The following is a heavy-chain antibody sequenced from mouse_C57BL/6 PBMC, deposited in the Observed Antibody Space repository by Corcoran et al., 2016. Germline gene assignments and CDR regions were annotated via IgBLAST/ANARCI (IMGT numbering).Heavy chain of an antibody. CDR3: AKDRGYYSNPFDY. V-gene: IGHV9-3*01. D-gene: IGHD2-5*01. Sequence: QIQLVQSGPELKKPGGTVKISCKASGYTFTTYGMSWVKQAPGKGLKWMGWINTYSGVPTYADDFKGRFAFSLETSASTAYLQINNLKNEDTATYFCAKDRGYYSNPFDYWGQGTTLTVSS. CDR1: GYTFTTYG. J-gene: IGHJ2*01. CDR2: INTYSGVP.